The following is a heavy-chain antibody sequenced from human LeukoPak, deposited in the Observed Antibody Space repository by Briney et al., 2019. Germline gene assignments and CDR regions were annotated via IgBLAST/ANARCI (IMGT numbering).Heavy chain of an antibody. CDR2: FEPEEGDHGET. J-gene: IGHJ3*02. Sequence: GASVKVSCRVSGYSLSDLSIHWVRHVHGEGLEWMGGFEPEEGDHGETIFAQNFEGRLTLTEDTLTDTAYMEFLSLTSEDTGVYYCATDRLEIYALNIWGQGTMVTVSS. CDR3: ATDRLEIYALNI. CDR1: GYSLSDLS. D-gene: IGHD1-1*01. V-gene: IGHV1-24*01.